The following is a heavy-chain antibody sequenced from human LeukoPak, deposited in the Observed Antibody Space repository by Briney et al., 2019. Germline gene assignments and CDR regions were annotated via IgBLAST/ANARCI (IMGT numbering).Heavy chain of an antibody. CDR3: ARPNLYSSSDLDY. V-gene: IGHV5-51*01. D-gene: IGHD6-6*01. CDR2: IYPGDSDT. J-gene: IGHJ4*02. Sequence: GASVKISCKGSGYTFTSYWIGWVRQMPGKGLEWMGIIYPGDSDTRYSPSFQGQVTISADESISTAYLQWSNLKASDTAIYYCARPNLYSSSDLDYWGQGTLVTVSS. CDR1: GYTFTSYW.